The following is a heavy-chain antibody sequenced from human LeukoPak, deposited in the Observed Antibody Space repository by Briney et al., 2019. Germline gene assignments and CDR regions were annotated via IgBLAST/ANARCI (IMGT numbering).Heavy chain of an antibody. J-gene: IGHJ5*02. V-gene: IGHV1-69*02. CDR2: IIPMVGVS. D-gene: IGHD3-10*01. CDR1: GGTFSSYT. CDR3: ALLWFGGNWFDP. Sequence: ASVEVSCKASGGTFSSYTITWVRQAPGQGLEWMGRIIPMVGVSKYAENFQGRVTITADKSTNTAYMEMSSLRSEDTAIYYCALLWFGGNWFDPWGQGTLVTVSS.